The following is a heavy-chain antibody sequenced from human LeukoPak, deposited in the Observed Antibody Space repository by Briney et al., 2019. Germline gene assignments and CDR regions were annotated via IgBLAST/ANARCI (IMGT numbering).Heavy chain of an antibody. CDR3: ARNVGSGFDY. D-gene: IGHD1-26*01. CDR2: INPSGGST. J-gene: IGHJ4*02. CDR1: GYTFTTYY. V-gene: IGHV1-46*01. Sequence: GASVKVSCKASGYTFTTYYIHWVRQAPGQGLEWMGMINPSGGSTSYAQKFQDRVTMTRDTSTSTVYMDPSGLTSEDTAVYYCARNVGSGFDYWGQGTLVTVSS.